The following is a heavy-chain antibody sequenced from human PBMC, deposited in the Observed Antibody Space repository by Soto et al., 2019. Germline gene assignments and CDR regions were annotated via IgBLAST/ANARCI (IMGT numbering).Heavy chain of an antibody. J-gene: IGHJ5*02. D-gene: IGHD2-2*01. CDR3: ARDIVVVPAATWFDP. CDR1: GCTFSSYA. CDR2: IIPIFGTA. Sequence: SVKVSCKASGCTFSSYAISWVRQTPGQGLEWMGGIIPIFGTANYAQKFQGRVTITADESTSTAFMELSSLRSEDTAVYYCARDIVVVPAATWFDPWGQGTLVTVSS. V-gene: IGHV1-69*13.